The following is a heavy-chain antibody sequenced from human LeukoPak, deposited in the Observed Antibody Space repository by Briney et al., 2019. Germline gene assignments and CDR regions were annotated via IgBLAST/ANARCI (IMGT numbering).Heavy chain of an antibody. D-gene: IGHD6-13*01. V-gene: IGHV1-69*13. CDR1: GGTFSSYA. Sequence: SVKVSCKAPGGTFSSYAISWVRQAPGQGLEWMGGIIPIFGTANYAQKFQGRVTITADESTSTAYMELSSLRSEDTAVYYCARESAVIAAAGTSYFQHWGQGTLVTVSS. CDR2: IIPIFGTA. J-gene: IGHJ1*01. CDR3: ARESAVIAAAGTSYFQH.